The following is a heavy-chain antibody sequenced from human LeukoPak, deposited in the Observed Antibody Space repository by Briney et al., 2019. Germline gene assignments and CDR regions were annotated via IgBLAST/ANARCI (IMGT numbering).Heavy chain of an antibody. Sequence: SGGSLRLSCAASGFTVSSNYMSWVRQPPGKGLEWIGSIYYSGSTYYNPSLKSRVTISVDTSKNQFSLKLSSVTAADTAVYYCARDPTQGVGFDPWGQGTLVTVSS. J-gene: IGHJ5*02. V-gene: IGHV4-39*07. CDR2: IYYSGST. D-gene: IGHD2-15*01. CDR1: GFTVSSNY. CDR3: ARDPTQGVGFDP.